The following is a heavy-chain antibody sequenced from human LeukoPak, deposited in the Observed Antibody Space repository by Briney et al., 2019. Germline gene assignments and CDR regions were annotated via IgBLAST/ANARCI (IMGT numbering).Heavy chain of an antibody. CDR1: GGSIRSSYYY. CDR3: AREDYDSSGFLVG. D-gene: IGHD3-22*01. Sequence: SETLSLTCTVSGGSIRSSYYYWGWIRQPPGKGLEWIGEINHSGSTNYNPSLKSRVTISVDTSKNQFSLKLSSVTAADTAVYYCAREDYDSSGFLVGWGQGTLVTVSS. V-gene: IGHV4-39*07. CDR2: INHSGST. J-gene: IGHJ4*02.